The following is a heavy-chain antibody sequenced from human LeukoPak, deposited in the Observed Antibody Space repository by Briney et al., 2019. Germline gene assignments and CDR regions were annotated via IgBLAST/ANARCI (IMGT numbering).Heavy chain of an antibody. D-gene: IGHD5-12*01. V-gene: IGHV1-69*02. CDR1: GGTFSSYT. Sequence: SVKVSCKASGGTFSSYTISWVRQAPGQGLEWMGRIIPILGIANYAQKFQGRVTTTADKSTSTAYMEISSLRSEDTAVYYCAMGYSGYEWARKFLDWFDPWGQGTLVTVSS. CDR3: AMGYSGYEWARKFLDWFDP. J-gene: IGHJ5*02. CDR2: IIPILGIA.